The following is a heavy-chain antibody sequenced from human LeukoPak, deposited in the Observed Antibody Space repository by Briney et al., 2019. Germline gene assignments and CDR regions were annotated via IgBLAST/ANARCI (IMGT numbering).Heavy chain of an antibody. CDR2: ISYTGST. Sequence: SETLCLTCTISGGSIGGDHWSWIRQAPGEGLEWIGYISYTGSTSYNPSLRSRVTISLNTPECQFSLRLTSVTAADTAVYYCARAVTGTSLVDFWGQGTLVAVSS. V-gene: IGHV4-59*08. D-gene: IGHD6-19*01. CDR3: ARAVTGTSLVDF. CDR1: GGSIGGDH. J-gene: IGHJ4*02.